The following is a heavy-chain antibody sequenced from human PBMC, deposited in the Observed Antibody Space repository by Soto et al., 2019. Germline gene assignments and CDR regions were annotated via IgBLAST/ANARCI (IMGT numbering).Heavy chain of an antibody. CDR1: GGTFSSYA. D-gene: IGHD3-10*02. CDR2: IIPTFGRT. V-gene: IGHV1-69*13. CDR3: ARDPLSSFAMDV. Sequence: ASVKVSCKASGGTFSSYAISWVRQAPGKGLEWMGKIIPTFGRTNYAQKFQGRLTISADDSTSTAYMELSSLVSEDTAVYYCARDPLSSFAMDVWGQGTTVTVS. J-gene: IGHJ6*02.